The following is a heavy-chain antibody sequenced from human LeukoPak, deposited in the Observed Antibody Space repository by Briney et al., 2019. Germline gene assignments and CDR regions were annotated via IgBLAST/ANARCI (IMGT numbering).Heavy chain of an antibody. CDR1: GFSFSKAW. CDR2: IKSKTDGETI. CDR3: TTDSRTAAPPHFDY. Sequence: GGSLRLSCAASGFSFSKAWMSWVRQAPGKGLEWVGRIKSKTDGETIQYTAPVEGRFTISRDDSKNTLDLQMNSLKTEDTAVYYCTTDSRTAAPPHFDYWGQGSLVTVSS. D-gene: IGHD6-13*01. J-gene: IGHJ4*02. V-gene: IGHV3-15*01.